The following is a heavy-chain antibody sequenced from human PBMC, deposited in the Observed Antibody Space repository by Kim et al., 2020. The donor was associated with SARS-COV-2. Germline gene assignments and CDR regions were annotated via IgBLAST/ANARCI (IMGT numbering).Heavy chain of an antibody. J-gene: IGHJ4*02. CDR3: ARDRGAAMVVTAVDY. CDR2: IYYSGST. V-gene: IGHV4-39*07. CDR1: GGSISSSSYY. Sequence: SETLSLTCTVSGGSISSSSYYWGWIRQPPGKGLEWIGSIYYSGSTYYNPSLKSRVTISVDTSKNQFSLKLSSVTAADTAVYYCARDRGAAMVVTAVDYWGQGTLVTVSS. D-gene: IGHD2-21*02.